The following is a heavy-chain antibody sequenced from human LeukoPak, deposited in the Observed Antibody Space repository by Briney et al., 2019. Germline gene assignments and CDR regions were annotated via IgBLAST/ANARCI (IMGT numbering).Heavy chain of an antibody. Sequence: SVNVSCKPSGGTFSSYAISWVRQAPGQGLEWMGGIIPIFGTANYAQKFQGRVTITADESTSTAYMELSSLRSEDTAVYYCALMKPDYDYVWGSYRKHQTIGFDYWGQGTLVTVSS. J-gene: IGHJ4*02. CDR2: IIPIFGTA. V-gene: IGHV1-69*13. CDR1: GGTFSSYA. CDR3: ALMKPDYDYVWGSYRKHQTIGFDY. D-gene: IGHD3-16*02.